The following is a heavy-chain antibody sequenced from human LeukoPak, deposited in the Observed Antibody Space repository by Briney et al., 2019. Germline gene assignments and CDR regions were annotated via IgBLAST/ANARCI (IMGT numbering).Heavy chain of an antibody. Sequence: ASVNVSCKASGYTFTGYCIHWVRQAPGQGLEWIGRINPNSDITSYAQKFQGRVTMTRDTSINTAYMELSRLRSDDTAVYYCARSRLGGYDSSGYLYYFDYWGQGTLVTVSS. CDR2: INPNSDIT. D-gene: IGHD3-22*01. CDR3: ARSRLGGYDSSGYLYYFDY. V-gene: IGHV1-2*06. J-gene: IGHJ4*02. CDR1: GYTFTGYC.